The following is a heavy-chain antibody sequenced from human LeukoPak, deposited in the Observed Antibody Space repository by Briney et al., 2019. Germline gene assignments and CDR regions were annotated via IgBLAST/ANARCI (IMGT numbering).Heavy chain of an antibody. V-gene: IGHV4-39*01. CDR1: GGSISSSSYY. CDR3: ARPGYCSGGSCYGDYEDH. D-gene: IGHD2-15*01. J-gene: IGHJ4*02. Sequence: SETLSLTCTVSGGSISSSSYYWGWIRQPPGKGLEWIGSTYYSGSTYYNPSLKSRVTISVDTSKNQFSLKLSSVTAADTAVYYCARPGYCSGGSCYGDYEDHWGQGTLVTVSS. CDR2: TYYSGST.